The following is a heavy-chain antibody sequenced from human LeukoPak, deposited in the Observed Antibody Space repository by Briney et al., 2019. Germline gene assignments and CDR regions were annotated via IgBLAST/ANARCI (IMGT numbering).Heavy chain of an antibody. D-gene: IGHD6-19*01. CDR1: GFTFSSYW. J-gene: IGHJ3*02. V-gene: IGHV3-74*01. Sequence: GGSLRLSCAASGFTFSSYWMHWVRQAPGKGLVWVSRIISDGSSTSYADSVKGRFTISRDNAKNTLFLQMNSLRAEGTALYYCAREDVDITVATSGAFDIWGQGTMVTVSS. CDR3: AREDVDITVATSGAFDI. CDR2: IISDGSST.